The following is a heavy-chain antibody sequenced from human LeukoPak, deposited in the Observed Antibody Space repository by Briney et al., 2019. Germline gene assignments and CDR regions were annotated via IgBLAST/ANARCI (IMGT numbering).Heavy chain of an antibody. J-gene: IGHJ6*03. D-gene: IGHD2-21*02. CDR1: GYSISSDYY. CDR3: ARAEDGGDSAYYYHYMDV. V-gene: IGHV4-38-2*02. Sequence: SETLSLTCTVSGYSISSDYYWGWIRQPPGKGLEWIGSIYHSGSTYYNPSLKSRVTISIDTSKNQFSLKLSSVTAADTAVYYCARAEDGGDSAYYYHYMDVWGKGTTVTVSS. CDR2: IYHSGST.